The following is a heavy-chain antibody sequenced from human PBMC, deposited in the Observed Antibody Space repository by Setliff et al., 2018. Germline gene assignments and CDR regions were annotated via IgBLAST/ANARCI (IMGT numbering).Heavy chain of an antibody. J-gene: IGHJ4*02. CDR3: ATRTPVTFSGVVTTV. CDR1: GFTFKTYS. V-gene: IGHV1-18*01. CDR2: ISGYNGNT. Sequence: ASVKVSCKASGFTFKTYSFSWIRQAPGQGLEWVGWISGYNGNTIYAQNFQGRVILTTDTSTNTAYMELRNLRPDDKAIYYCATRTPVTFSGVVTTVWGQGSLVTVSS. D-gene: IGHD3-3*01.